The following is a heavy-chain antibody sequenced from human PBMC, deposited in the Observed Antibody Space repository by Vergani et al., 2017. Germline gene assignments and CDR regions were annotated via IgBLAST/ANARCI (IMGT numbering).Heavy chain of an antibody. Sequence: QVQLVQSGAEVKKPGSSVKVSCKASGGTFSSYAISWVRQAPGQGLEWMGRIIPIFGTANYAQKFQGRVKITADKSTSTAYMELSSLRSEDTAVYYCARGERARVRSSWYFDLWGRGTLVTVSS. CDR1: GGTFSSYA. D-gene: IGHD1-1*01. J-gene: IGHJ2*01. CDR2: IIPIFGTA. V-gene: IGHV1-69*14. CDR3: ARGERARVRSSWYFDL.